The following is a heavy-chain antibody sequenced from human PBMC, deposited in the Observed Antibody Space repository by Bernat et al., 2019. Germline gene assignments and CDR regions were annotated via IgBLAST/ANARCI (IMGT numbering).Heavy chain of an antibody. D-gene: IGHD1-26*01. J-gene: IGHJ3*02. CDR1: GFTFSDYY. Sequence: QVQLVESGGGLVKPGGSLRLSCAASGFTFSDYYMNWIRQAPGRGLEWLSYISSSGLTTYYADSVKGRFTISRDNANNSLYLQMSSLRAEDTAVYYCARVANHIVDATTGAVDIWGQGTMVTVSS. CDR3: ARVANHIVDATTGAVDI. CDR2: ISSSGLTT. V-gene: IGHV3-11*01.